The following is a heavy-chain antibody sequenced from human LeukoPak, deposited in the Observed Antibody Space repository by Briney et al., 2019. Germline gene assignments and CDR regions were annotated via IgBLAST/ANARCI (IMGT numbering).Heavy chain of an antibody. Sequence: PSETLSLTCTVSGGSISSSSYYWGWIRQPPGKGLEWIGSIYYSGSTYYNPSLKSRVTISVDTSKNQFSLKLSSVTAADTAVYYCARLGKDYYDSSGYPPQNWFDPWGQGTLVTVSS. CDR1: GGSISSSSYY. CDR2: IYYSGST. J-gene: IGHJ5*02. D-gene: IGHD3-22*01. V-gene: IGHV4-39*01. CDR3: ARLGKDYYDSSGYPPQNWFDP.